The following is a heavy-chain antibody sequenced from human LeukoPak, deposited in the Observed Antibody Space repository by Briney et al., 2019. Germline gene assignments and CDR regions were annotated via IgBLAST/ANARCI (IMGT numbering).Heavy chain of an antibody. Sequence: ASVKVSCKASGYTFTGYYMHWVRQAPGQGLEWMGWINPSSGGTNYAQKFQGRVTMTRDTSISTAYMELSSLRSDDTAVYYCARDVTVRPYYYYGMDVWGQGTTVTVSS. CDR1: GYTFTGYY. J-gene: IGHJ6*02. CDR3: ARDVTVRPYYYYGMDV. V-gene: IGHV1-2*02. CDR2: INPSSGGT.